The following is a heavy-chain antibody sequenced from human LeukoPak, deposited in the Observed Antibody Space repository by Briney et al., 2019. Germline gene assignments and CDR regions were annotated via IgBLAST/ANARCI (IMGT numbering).Heavy chain of an antibody. Sequence: GGSLRLSCAASGFTFSKYGMSWVRQAPGKGPEWVSAISGSADNTYYADSVKGRFTISRDNSRNILNSLRVEDTAIYYCAKERENYFEFDFWGQGTLVTVSS. CDR2: ISGSADNT. V-gene: IGHV3-23*01. CDR1: GFTFSKYG. D-gene: IGHD1-7*01. CDR3: AKERENYFEFDF. J-gene: IGHJ4*02.